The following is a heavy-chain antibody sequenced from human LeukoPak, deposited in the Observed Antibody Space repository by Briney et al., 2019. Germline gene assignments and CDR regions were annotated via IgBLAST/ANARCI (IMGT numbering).Heavy chain of an antibody. J-gene: IGHJ4*02. V-gene: IGHV4-34*01. CDR1: GGSFSGYY. Sequence: SETLSLTCAVYGGSFSGYYWSWIRQPPGKGLEWIGEINHSGSTNYNPSLKSRVTISVDTSKSQFSLKLSSVTAADTAVYYCASQVGAKADYWGQGTLVTVSS. D-gene: IGHD1-26*01. CDR2: INHSGST. CDR3: ASQVGAKADY.